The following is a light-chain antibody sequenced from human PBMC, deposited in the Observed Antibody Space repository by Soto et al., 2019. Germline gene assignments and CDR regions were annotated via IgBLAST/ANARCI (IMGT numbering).Light chain of an antibody. V-gene: IGKV1-6*01. Sequence: AIQMTQSPSSLSASIGDRVTITCRASQGIRDDLGWFQQKPGKAPKLLIYAASNLQRGVPSRFSGSGSGTDFSFTISSLQPEDFATYYCLQDYEYPLTFGQGTKVDIK. CDR3: LQDYEYPLT. CDR1: QGIRDD. CDR2: AAS. J-gene: IGKJ1*01.